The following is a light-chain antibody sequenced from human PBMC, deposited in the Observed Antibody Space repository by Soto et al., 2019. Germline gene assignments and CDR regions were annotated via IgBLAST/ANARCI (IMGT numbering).Light chain of an antibody. CDR1: SSDIGSYTR. Sequence: QSALTQPPSVSGSPGLSVTISCTGSSSDIGSYTRVSWYQQPPASAPKLLIYEVTRRASGAPDRFSGSASGNTVSLTISGVQAEDDADYYCSSYTSFDTVIFGGGTKLTVL. J-gene: IGLJ2*01. CDR2: EVT. V-gene: IGLV2-18*02. CDR3: SSYTSFDTVI.